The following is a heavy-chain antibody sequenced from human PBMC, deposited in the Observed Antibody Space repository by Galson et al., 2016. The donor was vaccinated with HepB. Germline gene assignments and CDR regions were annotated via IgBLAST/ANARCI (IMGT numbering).Heavy chain of an antibody. D-gene: IGHD5-12*01. V-gene: IGHV1-2*02. J-gene: IGHJ4*02. CDR2: INPKTGGT. Sequence: SVKVSCKASGYTFTGYYIYWVRQAAGQGLEWMGWINPKTGGTNYAQTFPGRVTVTRDTSITTSYMALRRLRFADTAIYFCSRAWDSGYDLGLDYWGQGTLVTVSS. CDR3: SRAWDSGYDLGLDY. CDR1: GYTFTGYY.